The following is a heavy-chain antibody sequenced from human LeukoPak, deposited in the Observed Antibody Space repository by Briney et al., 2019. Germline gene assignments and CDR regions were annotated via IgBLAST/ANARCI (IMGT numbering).Heavy chain of an antibody. V-gene: IGHV3-11*04. CDR2: ISSSGSTI. J-gene: IGHJ3*02. D-gene: IGHD6-19*01. CDR3: AREPRRRIAVAGTSDAFDI. Sequence: GGSLRLSCAASGFTFDDYGMSWVRQAPGKGLEWVSYISSSGSTIYYADSVKGRFTISRDNAKNSLYLQMNSLRAEDTAVYYCAREPRRRIAVAGTSDAFDIWGQGTMVTVSS. CDR1: GFTFDDYG.